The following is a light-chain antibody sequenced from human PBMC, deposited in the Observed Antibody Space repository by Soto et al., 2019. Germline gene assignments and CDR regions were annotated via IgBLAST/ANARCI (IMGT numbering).Light chain of an antibody. CDR3: SSYAGGIKWV. J-gene: IGLJ3*02. V-gene: IGLV2-8*01. CDR1: SGDVGGYNF. Sequence: QSALTPPPSASGSPGQSVTISCTGTSGDVGGYNFVSWYQQHPGKAPKFMIYEVSKRPSGVPDRFSGSKSGNTASLTVSGLQAEDEADYYCSSYAGGIKWVFGGGTKVTVL. CDR2: EVS.